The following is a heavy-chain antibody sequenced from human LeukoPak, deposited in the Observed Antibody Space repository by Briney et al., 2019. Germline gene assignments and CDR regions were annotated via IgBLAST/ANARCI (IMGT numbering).Heavy chain of an antibody. Sequence: GGSLRLSCAASGLTFSNYAMSWVRQAPGKGLEGVANIKGDGSERYYVDSVKGRFTISRDNAKNILYLQMNSLRVEDTAVYYCARGHTILDPRGQGTLVTVSS. CDR2: IKGDGSER. CDR3: ARGHTILDP. J-gene: IGHJ5*02. CDR1: GLTFSNYA. V-gene: IGHV3-7*01.